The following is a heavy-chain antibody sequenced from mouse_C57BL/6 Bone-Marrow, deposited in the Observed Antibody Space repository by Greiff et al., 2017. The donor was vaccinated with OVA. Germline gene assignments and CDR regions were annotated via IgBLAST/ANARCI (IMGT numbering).Heavy chain of an antibody. CDR1: GLTFTNYY. J-gene: IGHJ2*01. Sequence: EVKLMESGGGLVQPGDSLSLSCAASGLTFTNYYMSWVRQPPGKALEWLAFIRNKPNGSTTEYSASVKGRFTISRDNSQSILYLQMNALRAEDSATYYCARYKGRVAVDYFDYWGQGTALTVSS. D-gene: IGHD1-1*01. CDR3: ARYKGRVAVDYFDY. CDR2: IRNKPNGSTT. V-gene: IGHV7-3*01.